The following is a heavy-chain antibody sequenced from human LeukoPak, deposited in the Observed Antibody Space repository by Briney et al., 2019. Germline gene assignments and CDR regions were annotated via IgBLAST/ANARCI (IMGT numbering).Heavy chain of an antibody. Sequence: ASVKVSCKASGYTFTGYYMHWVRQAPGQGLEWMGWINPNSGGTNYAQKFQGRVTMTRDTSISTAYMELSRLRSDDTAVYYCARARGDVLRYFDWLLSYDYWGQGTLVTVSS. D-gene: IGHD3-9*01. CDR2: INPNSGGT. CDR3: ARARGDVLRYFDWLLSYDY. V-gene: IGHV1-2*02. CDR1: GYTFTGYY. J-gene: IGHJ4*02.